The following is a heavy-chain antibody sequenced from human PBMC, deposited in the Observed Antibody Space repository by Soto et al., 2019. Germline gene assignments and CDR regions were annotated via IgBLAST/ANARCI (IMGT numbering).Heavy chain of an antibody. CDR3: ASGVWPGYSFLWFAP. Sequence: SETLSLTCTVSGGSISSSSYYWGWLRQPPGKGLEWIGTIYYSGSTYYNPSLKSRVTISVDTSKNHFSLKLSSVTAADTAVYYCASGVWPGYSFLWFAPGGQGTLVPVPS. CDR1: GGSISSSSYY. D-gene: IGHD3-3*01. CDR2: IYYSGST. V-gene: IGHV4-39*02. J-gene: IGHJ5*02.